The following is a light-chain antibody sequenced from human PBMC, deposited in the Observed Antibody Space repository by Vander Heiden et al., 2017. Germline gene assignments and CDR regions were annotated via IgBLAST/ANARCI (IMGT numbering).Light chain of an antibody. J-gene: IGLJ2*01. CDR3: NSRDSSGNHP. Sequence: SSELTQDPAVSLALGQTVRITCQGDSLRSYYASWYQQKPGQTPVLVIYGKNNRPSGIPDRFSGSSSGNTASLTITGAQAEDEADYYGNSRDSSGNHPFGGGTKLTVL. CDR2: GKN. V-gene: IGLV3-19*01. CDR1: SLRSYY.